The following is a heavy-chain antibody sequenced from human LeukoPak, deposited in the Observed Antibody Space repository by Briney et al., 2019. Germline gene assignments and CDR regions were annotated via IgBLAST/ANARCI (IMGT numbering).Heavy chain of an antibody. D-gene: IGHD3-22*01. J-gene: IGHJ4*02. CDR1: GGTFSSYA. CDR2: IIPIFGTA. CDR3: ARDLMGYDSSGYYGY. V-gene: IGHV1-69*05. Sequence: GASVKVSCKASGGTFSSYAISWVRQAPGQGLEWMGGIIPIFGTANYAQKFQGRVTITTDESTSTAYMELSSLRSEDTAVYYCARDLMGYDSSGYYGYWGQGTLVTVSS.